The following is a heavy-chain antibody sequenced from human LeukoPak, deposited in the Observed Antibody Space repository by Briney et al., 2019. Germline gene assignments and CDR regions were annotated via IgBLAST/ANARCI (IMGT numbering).Heavy chain of an antibody. Sequence: GGSLRLSCAASGFTFSSYSVIWARQAPGKGLEWVSYVSSSGGTTYYADSVKGRFTISRDNGKNLVSLQMNSLRDEDTAVYYCARADRDGNKRFLDWGQGTLVTVSS. CDR2: VSSSGGTT. J-gene: IGHJ4*02. V-gene: IGHV3-48*02. D-gene: IGHD5-24*01. CDR3: ARADRDGNKRFLD. CDR1: GFTFSSYS.